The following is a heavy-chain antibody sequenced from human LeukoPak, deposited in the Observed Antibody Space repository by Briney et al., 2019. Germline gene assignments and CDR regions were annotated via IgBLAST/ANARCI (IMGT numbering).Heavy chain of an antibody. D-gene: IGHD5-24*01. CDR3: ALGGRGLQTSFDY. J-gene: IGHJ4*02. V-gene: IGHV3-48*01. Sequence: GGSLRLSCAASGFTFSSNSMNWVRQAPGKGLEWVSYISSSSSTIYYADSVKGRFTISRDNAKNSLYLQMNSLRAEDTAVYYCALGGRGLQTSFDYWGQGTLVTVPS. CDR2: ISSSSSTI. CDR1: GFTFSSNS.